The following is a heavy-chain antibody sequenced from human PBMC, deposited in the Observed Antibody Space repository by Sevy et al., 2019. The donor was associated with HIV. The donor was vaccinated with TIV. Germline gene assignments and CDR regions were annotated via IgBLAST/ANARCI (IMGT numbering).Heavy chain of an antibody. V-gene: IGHV3-23*01. J-gene: IGHJ4*02. D-gene: IGHD6-19*01. CDR1: GFTFRTYT. CDR3: AKPPIGWTREGFDQ. CDR2: ISGSTTNT. Sequence: GGSLRLSCAASGFTFRTYTMSWVRQAPGMGLEWVSSISGSTTNTNYAYSVKGRFTISRDNSKNTLYLQMNSLKADDTAIYYCAKPPIGWTREGFDQWGQGTLVTVSS.